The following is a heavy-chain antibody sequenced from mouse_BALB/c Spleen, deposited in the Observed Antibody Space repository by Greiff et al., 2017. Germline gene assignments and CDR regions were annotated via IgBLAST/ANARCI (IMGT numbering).Heavy chain of an antibody. CDR1: GYTFTSYW. Sequence: QVQLQQPGAELVKPGASVKLSCKASGYTFTSYWMHWVKQRPGQGLEWIGEINPSNGRTNYNEKFKSKATLTVDKSSSTAYMQLSSLTSEDSAVYFCATLNGTCCAMEFGGRETSDTVST. CDR3: ATLNGTCCAMEF. J-gene: IGHJ4*01. V-gene: IGHV1S81*02. D-gene: IGHD4-1*01. CDR2: INPSNGRT.